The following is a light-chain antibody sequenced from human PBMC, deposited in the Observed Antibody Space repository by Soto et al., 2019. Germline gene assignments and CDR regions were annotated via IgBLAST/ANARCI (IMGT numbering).Light chain of an antibody. Sequence: SYELTQSPSMSVAPGQTATITCGGNNIGSKSVQWYQQKSGQAPVLVVYDDTDRPSGIPERFSGSNSGNTATLTISRVEAEDEADYSCQVWDSGPDHVVFGGGTKGTVL. J-gene: IGLJ2*01. CDR2: DDT. V-gene: IGLV3-21*02. CDR3: QVWDSGPDHVV. CDR1: NIGSKS.